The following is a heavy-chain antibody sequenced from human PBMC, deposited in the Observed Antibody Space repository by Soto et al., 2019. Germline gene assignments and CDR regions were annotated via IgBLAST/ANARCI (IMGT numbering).Heavy chain of an antibody. J-gene: IGHJ4*02. CDR2: IYPGDSDT. CDR1: GYSFTSYW. V-gene: IGHV5-51*01. D-gene: IGHD3-3*01. CDR3: ARGSHDFWSGYYPFDY. Sequence: PGESLKISCKGSGYSFTSYWIGWVRQMPGKGLEWMGIIYPGDSDTRYSPSFQGQVTISADKSISTAYLQWSSLKASDTAMYYCARGSHDFWSGYYPFDYWGQGTLVTVSS.